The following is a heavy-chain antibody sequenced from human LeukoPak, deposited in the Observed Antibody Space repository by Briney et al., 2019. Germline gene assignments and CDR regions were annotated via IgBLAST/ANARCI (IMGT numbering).Heavy chain of an antibody. J-gene: IGHJ4*02. CDR3: ARDVDGSQYFDY. Sequence: SVKVSCKASGGTFSSYAISWVRQAPGQGLEWMGGIIPIFGTANYAQKFQGRVTITADKSTSTAYMEPSSLRSEDTAVYYCARDVDGSQYFDYWGQGTLVTVSS. CDR2: IIPIFGTA. D-gene: IGHD5-24*01. V-gene: IGHV1-69*06. CDR1: GGTFSSYA.